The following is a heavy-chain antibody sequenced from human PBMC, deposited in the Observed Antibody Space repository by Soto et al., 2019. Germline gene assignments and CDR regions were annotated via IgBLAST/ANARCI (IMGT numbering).Heavy chain of an antibody. D-gene: IGHD3-22*01. J-gene: IGHJ4*02. Sequence: GGSLRLSCAASGFSFSDYYINWVRQAPGKGLEWVGRTRNKASSYTTDYAAFVKGRFTISRDDSKNLIYLQMNSLETEDTAVYYCAREGSSSGPDYEYWGQGTLVTSPQ. CDR3: AREGSSSGPDYEY. V-gene: IGHV3-72*01. CDR2: TRNKASSYTT. CDR1: GFSFSDYY.